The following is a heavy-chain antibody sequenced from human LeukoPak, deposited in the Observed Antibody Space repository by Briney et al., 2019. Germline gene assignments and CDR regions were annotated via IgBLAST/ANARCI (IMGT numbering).Heavy chain of an antibody. Sequence: SETLSLTCFVSGYFISSGYYWGWIRQPPGKGLEWIGSIYHSGSTYYNPSLKSRVTISVDTSKNQFSLKLSSVTAADTAVYYCARWDYGSGTFDYWGQGTLVTVSS. CDR2: IYHSGST. D-gene: IGHD3-10*01. J-gene: IGHJ4*02. CDR3: ARWDYGSGTFDY. CDR1: GYFISSGYY. V-gene: IGHV4-38-2*01.